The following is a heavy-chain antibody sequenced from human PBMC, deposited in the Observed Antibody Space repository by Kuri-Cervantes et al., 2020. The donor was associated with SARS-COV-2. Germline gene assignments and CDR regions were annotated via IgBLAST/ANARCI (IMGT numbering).Heavy chain of an antibody. D-gene: IGHD2-2*01. CDR2: IDWDDDK. Sequence: SGPTLVKPTQTLTFTCTVSGFSLSTSGMRVSWIRQPPGKALKWLARIDWDDDKFYSTSLKTRLTISKDTSKNQVVLTMTNMDPVDTATYYCTRAVPFFDYWGQGTLVTVSS. CDR1: GFSLSTSGMR. V-gene: IGHV2-70D*14. J-gene: IGHJ4*02. CDR3: TRAVPFFDY.